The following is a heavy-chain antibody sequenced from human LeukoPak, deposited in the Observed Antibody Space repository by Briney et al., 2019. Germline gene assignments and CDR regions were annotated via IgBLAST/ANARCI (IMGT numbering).Heavy chain of an antibody. D-gene: IGHD1-26*01. CDR3: AKDRVGATLYFDC. Sequence: GGSLRLSCAASGFTFSSYRMYWVRQAPGKGLGWVSRINSDGRSTTYADSVKGRFTISRDNAKNTLYLQMNSLRAEDTAVYYCAKDRVGATLYFDCWGQGTLVTVSS. CDR2: INSDGRST. J-gene: IGHJ4*02. V-gene: IGHV3-74*01. CDR1: GFTFSSYR.